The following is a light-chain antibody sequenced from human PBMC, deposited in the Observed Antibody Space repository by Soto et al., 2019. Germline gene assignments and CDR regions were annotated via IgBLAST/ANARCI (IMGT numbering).Light chain of an antibody. Sequence: QSALTQPASVSGSPGQSITISCTGTSSDVGGYNYVSWYQQHPGKAPKLMIYEVSNRPSGVSNRFSGSKAGNTASLTSSGLQAEDEDDYYCSSYTSSSPYVFGTGTKLTVL. J-gene: IGLJ1*01. CDR3: SSYTSSSPYV. V-gene: IGLV2-14*01. CDR2: EVS. CDR1: SSDVGGYNY.